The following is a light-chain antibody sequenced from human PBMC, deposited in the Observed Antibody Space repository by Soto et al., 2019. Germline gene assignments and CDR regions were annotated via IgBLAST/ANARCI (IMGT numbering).Light chain of an antibody. V-gene: IGKV3-15*01. Sequence: EIVMTQSPATLSVSPGERATLSCRANQRVSRNLAWYQQKPGQAPRLLIYDASTRATGIPDRFSGSGSETEFTLTISSLQSEDYAIYYCQQYNNWPPWTFGQGTKVEIK. J-gene: IGKJ1*01. CDR3: QQYNNWPPWT. CDR2: DAS. CDR1: QRVSRN.